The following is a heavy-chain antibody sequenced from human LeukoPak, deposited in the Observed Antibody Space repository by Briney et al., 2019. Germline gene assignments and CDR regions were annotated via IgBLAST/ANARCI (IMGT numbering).Heavy chain of an antibody. CDR2: INHSGST. V-gene: IGHV4-34*01. CDR1: GGSFSGYY. CDR3: AKFATVTTPNWIDF. D-gene: IGHD4-17*01. Sequence: SETLSLTCAVYGGSFSGYYWSWIRQPPGKGLEWIGEINHSGSTNYNPALKSRVTISVDTSKNQFSLKLSSVTAADTAVYYCAKFATVTTPNWIDFWGQETLVTVSS. J-gene: IGHJ5*01.